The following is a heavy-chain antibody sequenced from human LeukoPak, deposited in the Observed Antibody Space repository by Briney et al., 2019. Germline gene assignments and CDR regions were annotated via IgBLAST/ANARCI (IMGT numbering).Heavy chain of an antibody. Sequence: TSETLSLTCAVYGGSFSGYYWSWIRQPPGKGLEWIGEINHSGSTNYNPSLKSRVTISVDTSKNQFSLKLSSVTAADTAVYYCALYCSSTSCYTGGFVDYWGQGTLVTVSS. CDR2: INHSGST. V-gene: IGHV4-34*01. J-gene: IGHJ4*02. CDR1: GGSFSGYY. D-gene: IGHD2-2*02. CDR3: ALYCSSTSCYTGGFVDY.